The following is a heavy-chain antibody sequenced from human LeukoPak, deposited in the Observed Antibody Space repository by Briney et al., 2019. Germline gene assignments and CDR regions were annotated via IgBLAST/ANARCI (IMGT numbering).Heavy chain of an antibody. CDR2: INHNGST. CDR3: ARVMTGQPQGTVTRDY. V-gene: IGHV4-34*01. J-gene: IGHJ4*02. D-gene: IGHD4-17*01. Sequence: PSETLSLTCAVYGGSFSGYYWSWIRQPPGKGLEWIGEINHNGSTNYNPSLKSRVTISVDTSKNQFSLKLSSVTAADTAVYYCARVMTGQPQGTVTRDYWGQGTLVTVSS. CDR1: GGSFSGYY.